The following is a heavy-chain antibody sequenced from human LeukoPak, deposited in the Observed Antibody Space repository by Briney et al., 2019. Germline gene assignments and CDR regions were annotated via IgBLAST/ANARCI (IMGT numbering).Heavy chain of an antibody. Sequence: ASVKVSCKASGGTFSSYAISWVRQAPGQGLEWMGGIIPIFGTANYAQKFQGRVTITADESTSTVYMELSSLRSEDTAVYYCARRGVVRYNWFDPWGQGTLVTVSS. CDR1: GGTFSSYA. J-gene: IGHJ5*02. V-gene: IGHV1-69*13. CDR2: IIPIFGTA. D-gene: IGHD3-3*01. CDR3: ARRGVVRYNWFDP.